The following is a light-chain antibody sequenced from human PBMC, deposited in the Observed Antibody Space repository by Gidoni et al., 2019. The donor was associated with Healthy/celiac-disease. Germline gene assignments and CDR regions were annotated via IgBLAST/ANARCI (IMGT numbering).Light chain of an antibody. CDR3: QQSDSTPRT. Sequence: IQMTPSPSSLSASVGDRVTITCRASQSISSYLNWYQQKPGQAPKLLIYAASSLQSGVPSRFSGSGSGTDFTLTISSLQPEDFATYYCQQSDSTPRTFXXXTKLEIK. CDR1: QSISSY. CDR2: AAS. V-gene: IGKV1-39*01. J-gene: IGKJ2*01.